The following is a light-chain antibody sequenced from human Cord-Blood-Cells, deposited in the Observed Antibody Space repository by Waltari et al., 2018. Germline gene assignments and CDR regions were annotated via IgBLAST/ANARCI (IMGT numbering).Light chain of an antibody. CDR2: GAS. Sequence: EIVMTQSPATLSVSPGERATLPCRASPSVSSNLAWYQQKPGQAPRLLIYGASTRATGIPARFSGSGSGTEFTLTISSLQSEDFAVYYCQQYNNCPITFGQGTRLEIK. J-gene: IGKJ5*01. CDR1: PSVSSN. CDR3: QQYNNCPIT. V-gene: IGKV3-15*01.